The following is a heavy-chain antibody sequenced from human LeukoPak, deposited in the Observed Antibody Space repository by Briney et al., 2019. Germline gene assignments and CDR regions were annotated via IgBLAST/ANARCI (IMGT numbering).Heavy chain of an antibody. Sequence: ASVMVSCKHSGYTFTSYAMHWVRQAPGQRLEGMGWINAGNGNTKYSQEFQGRVTITRDTSASTAYMELSSLRSEDMAVYYCARDPGSDYYYMDVWGKGTTVTVSS. V-gene: IGHV1-3*03. CDR1: GYTFTSYA. J-gene: IGHJ6*03. CDR3: ARDPGSDYYYMDV. CDR2: INAGNGNT.